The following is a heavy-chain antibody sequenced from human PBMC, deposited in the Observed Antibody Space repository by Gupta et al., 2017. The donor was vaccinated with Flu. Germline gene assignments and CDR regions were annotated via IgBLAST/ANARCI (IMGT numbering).Heavy chain of an antibody. D-gene: IGHD3-10*01. CDR2: INWDGGST. J-gene: IGHJ1*01. CDR1: GFTFDDYG. CDR3: ARGPYGSGSFSFFQL. V-gene: IGHV3-20*01. Sequence: EVQLVESGGGVIRPGGSLRLFCAASGFTFDDYGMSWVRQAPGKGLEWVSGINWDGGSTGYADSVKGRFTISRDNAKNSLYLQMNSLRAEDTALYRCARGPYGSGSFSFFQLWGQGTLVTVSS.